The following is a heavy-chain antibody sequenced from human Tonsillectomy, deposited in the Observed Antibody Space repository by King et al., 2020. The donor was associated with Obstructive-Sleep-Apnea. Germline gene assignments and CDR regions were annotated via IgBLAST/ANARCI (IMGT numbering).Heavy chain of an antibody. CDR2: ISLSGGST. J-gene: IGHJ2*01. V-gene: IGHV3-23*04. CDR3: AKDSSMVPGIINWYFDL. Sequence: VKLVESGGGLVQPGGSLRLSCAASGFTFSSFAMTWVRQAPGKGLEWVSGISLSGGSTNYADSVKGRFTISRDNSRYTLDLHMDSLRAEDTAVYYCAKDSSMVPGIINWYFDLWGRGTPVTVSS. CDR1: GFTFSSFA. D-gene: IGHD3-10*01.